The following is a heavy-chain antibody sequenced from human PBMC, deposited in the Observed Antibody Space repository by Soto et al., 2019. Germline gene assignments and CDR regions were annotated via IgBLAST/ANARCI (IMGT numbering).Heavy chain of an antibody. Sequence: VQLLESGGGLVQPGGSLRLSCTASGFSFSNYAMSWVRQAPGKGLEWVSTFSGSGGSTYYADSVTGRFTISRDNSKNMLYLQMNSLRAEDTAIYYCAKALWSAWGWDYWGHGTLLTVSS. V-gene: IGHV3-23*01. J-gene: IGHJ4*01. CDR2: FSGSGGST. CDR3: AKALWSAWGWDY. D-gene: IGHD7-27*01. CDR1: GFSFSNYA.